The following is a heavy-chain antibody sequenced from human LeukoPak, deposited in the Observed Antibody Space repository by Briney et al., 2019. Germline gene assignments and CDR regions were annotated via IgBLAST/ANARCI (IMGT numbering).Heavy chain of an antibody. CDR3: ATGFWGYCSRNSCPLDN. V-gene: IGHV3-48*01. Sequence: GGSLRLSCAASGFTFSGYSMNWVRQAPGKGLEWISYIISTGSTTYYADSVKGRFTISRDNANNSVSLQMSSLRAEDTAVYYCATGFWGYCSRNSCPLDNWGQGTLVTVAS. CDR1: GFTFSGYS. D-gene: IGHD2-2*01. J-gene: IGHJ4*02. CDR2: IISTGSTT.